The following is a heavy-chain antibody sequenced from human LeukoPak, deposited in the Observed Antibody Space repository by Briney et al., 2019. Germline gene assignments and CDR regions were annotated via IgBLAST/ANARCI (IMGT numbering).Heavy chain of an antibody. CDR1: GGSISSGGYS. Sequence: PSETLSLTCAVSGGSISSGGYSWSWVRQPPGKGLEWIGYIYHSGSTYYNPSLKSRVTISVDTSKNQFSLKLSSVTAADTAVYYCARGGGCGGDCYYLDYWGQGTLVTVSS. D-gene: IGHD2-21*02. CDR3: ARGGGCGGDCYYLDY. V-gene: IGHV4-30-2*02. J-gene: IGHJ4*02. CDR2: IYHSGST.